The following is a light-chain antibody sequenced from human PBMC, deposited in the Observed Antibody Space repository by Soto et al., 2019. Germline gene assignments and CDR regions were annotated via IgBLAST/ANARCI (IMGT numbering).Light chain of an antibody. CDR1: QSVLYSSNNKDF. V-gene: IGKV4-1*01. Sequence: IVMTQSPDSLAVSLGERATINCKSSQSVLYSSNNKDFLAWYQQKPGQPPKLLISWASTRESGVPDRFSGSGSGTDFTLTISSLQAEDVAVYFCQQYYGAPITFGQGTRLEI. CDR2: WAS. CDR3: QQYYGAPIT. J-gene: IGKJ5*01.